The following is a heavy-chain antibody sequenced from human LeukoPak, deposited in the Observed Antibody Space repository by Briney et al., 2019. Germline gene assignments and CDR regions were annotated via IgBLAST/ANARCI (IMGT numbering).Heavy chain of an antibody. J-gene: IGHJ1*01. V-gene: IGHV3-7*05. Sequence: GGSLTLSYAASGFTLSSFLMSWVRQPPGRGLQWVANIKQYGREKNYVHSVNGRFTNSRNHANNSLYLQMNSRSAQDTALDYCAGAGSSGWFLWGQGTLVTVSS. CDR1: GFTLSSFL. CDR3: AGAGSSGWFL. D-gene: IGHD6-19*01. CDR2: IKQYGREK.